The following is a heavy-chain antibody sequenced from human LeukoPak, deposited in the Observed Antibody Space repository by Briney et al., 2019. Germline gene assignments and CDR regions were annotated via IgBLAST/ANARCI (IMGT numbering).Heavy chain of an antibody. J-gene: IGHJ3*02. Sequence: ASVKVSLKASGYTLTDYYIHWVRQAPGQGFEWMGIVNPSDGSPSYAQKLQGRVTMTRDTSTNTVYMELSSLRSEDTAVYYCARYSGAYDAFDIWGQGTMVTVSS. CDR2: VNPSDGSP. V-gene: IGHV1-46*04. CDR1: GYTLTDYY. D-gene: IGHD4-17*01. CDR3: ARYSGAYDAFDI.